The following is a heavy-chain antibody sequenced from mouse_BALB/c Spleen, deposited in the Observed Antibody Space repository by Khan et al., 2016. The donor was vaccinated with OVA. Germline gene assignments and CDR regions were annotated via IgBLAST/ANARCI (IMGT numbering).Heavy chain of an antibody. CDR1: GFSLTGYG. V-gene: IGHV2-6-7*01. Sequence: QVQLKESGPGLVAPSQSLSITCTVSGFSLTGYGVNWVRQSPGKGLEWLGMIWGVGRTDYNSALKSRLSISKDNSKSQVFLKMNSLQTDDTARYYCARAYYANYREAMDYWGQGTSGTVSS. CDR3: ARAYYANYREAMDY. CDR2: IWGVGRT. J-gene: IGHJ4*01. D-gene: IGHD2-10*01.